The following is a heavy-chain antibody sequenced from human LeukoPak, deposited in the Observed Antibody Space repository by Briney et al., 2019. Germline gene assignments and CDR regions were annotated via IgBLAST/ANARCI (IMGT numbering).Heavy chain of an antibody. Sequence: GGXXRLSCEASGFTFSSYWMSWVRQAPGKGLEWVANISDDGGEKYYVDSVKGRFTISRDNAKSSLFLQMNSLRAEDAAVYYCARDKPRGSYYGSIFDSWGQGTLVTVSS. CDR3: ARDKPRGSYYGSIFDS. CDR1: GFTFSSYW. J-gene: IGHJ4*02. D-gene: IGHD1-26*01. V-gene: IGHV3-7*01. CDR2: ISDDGGEK.